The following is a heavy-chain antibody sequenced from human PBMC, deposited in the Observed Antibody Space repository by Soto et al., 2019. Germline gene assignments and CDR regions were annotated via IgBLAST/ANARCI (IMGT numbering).Heavy chain of an antibody. D-gene: IGHD2-15*01. V-gene: IGHV3-11*01. CDR1: GFTFSDYY. CDR2: ISSSGSTI. CDR3: ARAPKAWYCSGGSCYSDDYYYYMDV. Sequence: VGSLRLSCAASGFTFSDYYMSWIRQAPGKGLEWVSYISSSGSTIYYADSVKGRFTISRDNAKNSLYLQMNSLRAEDTAVYYCARAPKAWYCSGGSCYSDDYYYYMDVWGKGTTVTVSS. J-gene: IGHJ6*03.